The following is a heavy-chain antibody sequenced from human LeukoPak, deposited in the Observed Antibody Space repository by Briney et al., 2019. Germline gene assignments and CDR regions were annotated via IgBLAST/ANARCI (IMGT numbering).Heavy chain of an antibody. Sequence: SETLSLTCAVYGGSFSGYYWSWIRQPPGKGLEWIGSITYDGSAHYNPSLMSRATILVDTSKNQFSLKLSSVTAADAAMYYCARQFATASADTRGYFDFWGQGTVVTVSS. CDR2: ITYDGSA. CDR3: ARQFATASADTRGYFDF. V-gene: IGHV4-34*01. D-gene: IGHD2-2*01. CDR1: GGSFSGYY. J-gene: IGHJ4*02.